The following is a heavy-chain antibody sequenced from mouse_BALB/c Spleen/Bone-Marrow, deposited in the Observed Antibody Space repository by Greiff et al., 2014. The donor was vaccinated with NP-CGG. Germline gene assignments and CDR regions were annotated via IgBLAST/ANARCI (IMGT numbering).Heavy chain of an antibody. D-gene: IGHD1-1*01. V-gene: IGHV1-18*01. CDR1: GYSFTGYT. J-gene: IGHJ3*01. Sequence: EVQLQQSGPELVKPGASMKISCKASGYSFTGYTMNWVKQSHGENLEWIGLINPYNGGTSYNQKFKGKATLTVDKSSSTAYMELLSLTSEDSAVYYCARDYYGSSYGFAYWGQGTLVTVSA. CDR3: ARDYYGSSYGFAY. CDR2: INPYNGGT.